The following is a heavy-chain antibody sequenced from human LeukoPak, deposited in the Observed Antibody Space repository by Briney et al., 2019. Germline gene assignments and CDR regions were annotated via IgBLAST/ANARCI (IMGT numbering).Heavy chain of an antibody. CDR1: GGSISSHY. J-gene: IGHJ4*02. CDR3: ARGSNSSGYYGLIDY. D-gene: IGHD3-22*01. CDR2: ISYDGSNK. V-gene: IGHV3-30*01. Sequence: LSLTCTVSGGSISSHYWSWVRQAPGKGLEWVAVISYDGSNKYYADSVKGRFTISRDNSKNTLYLQMNSLRAEDTAVYYCARGSNSSGYYGLIDYWGQGTLVTVSS.